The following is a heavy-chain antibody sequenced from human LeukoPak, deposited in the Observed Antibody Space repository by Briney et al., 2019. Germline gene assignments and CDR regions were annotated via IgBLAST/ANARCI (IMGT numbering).Heavy chain of an antibody. J-gene: IGHJ4*02. V-gene: IGHV4-59*01. CDR3: ARAAKYSGRDHYYFDY. D-gene: IGHD1-26*01. CDR2: INYSGST. Sequence: SETLSLTCTASGGSISSYYWSWIRQPPGKGLEWIGCINYSGSTNYNPSPKNRVSISVDTSNNQLSLKLSTVLGADTAVVYCARAAKYSGRDHYYFDYWGQGTLVTVSS. CDR1: GGSISSYY.